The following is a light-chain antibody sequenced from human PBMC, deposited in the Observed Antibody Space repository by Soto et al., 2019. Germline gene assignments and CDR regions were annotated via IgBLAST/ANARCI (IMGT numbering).Light chain of an antibody. CDR2: AAS. Sequence: DIQMTQSPSSRSTSVGDRVTITCRASQAISNYLAWYQKKPAQVPNLLVYAASTLQAGVPSRFSGSGSGTDVTLPISSVRPEDVVTYYCQKYNKDPRTFGQGTKVEI. J-gene: IGKJ1*01. V-gene: IGKV1-27*01. CDR1: QAISNY. CDR3: QKYNKDPRT.